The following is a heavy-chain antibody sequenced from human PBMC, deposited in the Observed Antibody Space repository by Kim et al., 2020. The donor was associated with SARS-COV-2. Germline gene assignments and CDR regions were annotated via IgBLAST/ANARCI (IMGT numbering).Heavy chain of an antibody. CDR2: INTNTGNP. D-gene: IGHD4-4*01. J-gene: IGHJ4*03. CDR3: ARDHASEPHDYSNYLATGY. V-gene: IGHV7-4-1*02. Sequence: KASGEPFNRYAMNWVRQAPGQGLEWMGWINTNTGNPTYAQGFTGRFVFSLDTSVSTAYLQSSSLKAEDTAVYYCARDHASEPHDYSNYLATGY. CDR1: GEPFNRYA.